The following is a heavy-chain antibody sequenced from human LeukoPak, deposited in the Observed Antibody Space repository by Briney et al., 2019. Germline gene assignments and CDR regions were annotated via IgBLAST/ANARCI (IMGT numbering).Heavy chain of an antibody. CDR1: GYTFTSYY. J-gene: IGHJ4*02. CDR3: ARDHGQWVVRTSLDY. CDR2: INPSGGST. D-gene: IGHD6-19*01. V-gene: IGHV1-46*01. Sequence: ASVKVSCKASGYTFTSYYMHWVRQAPGQGLEWMGIINPSGGSTSYAQKFQGRVTMTTDTSTTTVYMELSSLRSEDTAVYYCARDHGQWVVRTSLDYWGQGTLVTVSS.